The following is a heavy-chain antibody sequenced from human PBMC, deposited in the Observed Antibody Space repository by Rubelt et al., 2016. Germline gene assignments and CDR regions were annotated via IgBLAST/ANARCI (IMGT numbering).Heavy chain of an antibody. CDR1: GASISSSYW. CDR2: IYHSGDT. Sequence: GTLSLTCAVSGASISSSYWWSWVRQFPGKGLEWIGEIYHSGDTNYNPSLKSRVTISVDKSKNQFSLRLTSVTAADTAVYYCARVGRGRYTGYDRRTNDYWGQGTLVTVSS. D-gene: IGHD5-12*01. J-gene: IGHJ4*02. CDR3: ARVGRGRYTGYDRRTNDY. V-gene: IGHV4-4*02.